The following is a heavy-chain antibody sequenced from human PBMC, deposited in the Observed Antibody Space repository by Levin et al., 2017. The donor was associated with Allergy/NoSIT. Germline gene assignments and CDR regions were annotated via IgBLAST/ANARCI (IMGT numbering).Heavy chain of an antibody. Sequence: SETLSLTCAVYGGSFSGYYWSWIRQPPGKGLEWIGEINHSGSTNYNPSLKSRVTISVDTSKNQFSLKLSSVTAADTAVYYCARSPSIAVAGTWAIDYWGQGTLVTVSS. CDR3: ARSPSIAVAGTWAIDY. CDR2: INHSGST. V-gene: IGHV4-34*01. J-gene: IGHJ4*02. CDR1: GGSFSGYY. D-gene: IGHD6-19*01.